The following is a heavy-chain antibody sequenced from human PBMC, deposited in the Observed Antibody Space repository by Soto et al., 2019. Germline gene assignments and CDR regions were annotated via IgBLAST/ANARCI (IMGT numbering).Heavy chain of an antibody. CDR1: GFYFNNYG. D-gene: IGHD2-2*01. CDR3: AREDSIIIPAVSDF. Sequence: GVSLSLSCEVSGFYFNNYGINWVRQAPGKGLEWVSSVSKSDYTYYSDSVKGRFTISRDNAKNSVSLQMNSLRAEDTAVYYCAREDSIIIPAVSDFWGQGTLVTVSS. CDR2: VSKSDYT. V-gene: IGHV3-21*01. J-gene: IGHJ4*02.